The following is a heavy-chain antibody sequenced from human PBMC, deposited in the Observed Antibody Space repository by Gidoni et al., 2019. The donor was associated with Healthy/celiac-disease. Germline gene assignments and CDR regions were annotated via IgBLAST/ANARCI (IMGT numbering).Heavy chain of an antibody. CDR1: GHRFTTYW. J-gene: IGHJ6*04. CDR3: ARRSGDFWSGDYGMDV. D-gene: IGHD3-3*01. V-gene: IGHV5-10-1*03. Sequence: EVQLVQSGAEVKKPGESLRISCKGSGHRFTTYWISWVRQMPGKGLEWMGRIDPIDSYTNYSPSFQGHVTISADKSISTAYLQWSSLKASDTAMYYCARRSGDFWSGDYGMDVWGKGTTVTVSS. CDR2: IDPIDSYT.